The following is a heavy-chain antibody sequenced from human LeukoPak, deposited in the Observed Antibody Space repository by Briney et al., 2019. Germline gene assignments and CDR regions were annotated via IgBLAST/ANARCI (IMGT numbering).Heavy chain of an antibody. CDR2: NIYTGST. CDR3: VRVGAVEIATIGYFDR. Sequence: SETLSLTCTVSGDSFSSRSHNWAWIRQPPGQRPEWIVSNIYTGSTNYPPSLNSRVTISVDTSKNQFSLKLPSVTAADTAVYYCVRVGAVEIATIGYFDRWGQGTLVTVSS. J-gene: IGHJ4*02. V-gene: IGHV4-39*07. D-gene: IGHD5-24*01. CDR1: GDSFSSRSHN.